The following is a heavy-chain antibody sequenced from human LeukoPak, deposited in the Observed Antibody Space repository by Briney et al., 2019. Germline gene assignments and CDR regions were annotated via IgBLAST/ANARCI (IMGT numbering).Heavy chain of an antibody. CDR2: IYYSGST. D-gene: IGHD5-12*01. CDR1: GGSISSYY. J-gene: IGHJ4*02. CDR3: ARDGGGYGPYAGI. Sequence: SETLSLTCTVSGGSISSYYWSWIRQPPGKGLEWIGYIYYSGSTNYNPSLKSRVTISVDTSKNQFSLKLSSVTAADTAVYYCARDGGGYGPYAGIWGQGTLVTVSS. V-gene: IGHV4-59*01.